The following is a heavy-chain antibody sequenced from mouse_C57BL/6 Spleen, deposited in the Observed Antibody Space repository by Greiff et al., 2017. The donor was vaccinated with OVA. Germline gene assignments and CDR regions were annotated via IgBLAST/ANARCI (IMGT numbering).Heavy chain of an antibody. V-gene: IGHV1-80*01. CDR2: IYPGDGDT. CDR3: ARSPYDGYGAWFAY. D-gene: IGHD2-3*01. Sequence: QVQLQQSGAELVKPGASVKISCKASGYAFSSYWMNWVKQRPGKGLEWIGQIYPGDGDTNYNGKFKGKATLTADKSSSTAYMQLSSLTSEDSAVYFCARSPYDGYGAWFAYWGQGTLVTVSA. J-gene: IGHJ3*01. CDR1: GYAFSSYW.